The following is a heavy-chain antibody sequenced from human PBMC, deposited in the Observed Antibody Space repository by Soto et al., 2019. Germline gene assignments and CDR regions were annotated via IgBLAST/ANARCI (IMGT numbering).Heavy chain of an antibody. CDR1: GYSFSSYW. CDR3: ARQGSNGAYYYYGMDV. CDR2: IYPGDSDT. J-gene: IGHJ6*02. V-gene: IGHV5-51*01. Sequence: GESLKISCKGSGYSFSSYWIAWVRQMPGKGLEWMGIIYPGDSDTIYSPSFQGQVTFSVDKSTSTAYLQWSSLKASDTAMYYCARQGSNGAYYYYGMDVWGQGTTVTVSS. D-gene: IGHD2-8*01.